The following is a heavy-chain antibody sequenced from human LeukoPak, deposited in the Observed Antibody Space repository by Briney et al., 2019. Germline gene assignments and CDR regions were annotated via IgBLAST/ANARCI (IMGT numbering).Heavy chain of an antibody. D-gene: IGHD6-13*01. CDR2: ISYDGSNK. V-gene: IGHV3-30*18. CDR3: AKQYSSSSGAFDI. J-gene: IGHJ3*02. Sequence: GGSLRLSCAASGFTFSSCGMHWVRQAPGKGLEWVAVISYDGSNKYYADSVKGRFTISRDNSKNTLYLQMNSLRAEDTAVYYCAKQYSSSSGAFDIWGQGTMVTVSS. CDR1: GFTFSSCG.